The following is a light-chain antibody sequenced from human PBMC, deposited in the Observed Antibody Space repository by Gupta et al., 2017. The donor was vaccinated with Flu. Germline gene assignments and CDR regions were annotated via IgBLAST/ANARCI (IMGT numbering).Light chain of an antibody. CDR1: ALTKKY. CDR2: EDR. J-gene: IGLJ3*02. V-gene: IGLV3-10*01. CDR3: YSTDTSGNHRV. Sequence: SSELPQPPSVSVSPGQTARITCSGDALTKKYAYWYQQKSGQAPVLIIYEDRKRPSGIPERFSGSSSGTMATLTISGAQVEDEADYYCYSTDTSGNHRVFGGGTNLTVL.